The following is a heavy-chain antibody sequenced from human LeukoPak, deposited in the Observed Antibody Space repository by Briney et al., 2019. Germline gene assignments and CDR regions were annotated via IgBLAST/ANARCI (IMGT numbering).Heavy chain of an antibody. CDR3: GRDLGGRSGY. CDR2: ITSGVTI. CDR1: GFSFSDYY. Sequence: GGSLRLSCAASGFSFSDYYMSWIRQAPGKGLEWVSYITSGVTIYYADSVKGRFSISRDNAKNTLYLQMNSLRAEDTAVYYCGRDLGGRSGYWGQGTLVTVSS. D-gene: IGHD1-26*01. J-gene: IGHJ4*02. V-gene: IGHV3-11*01.